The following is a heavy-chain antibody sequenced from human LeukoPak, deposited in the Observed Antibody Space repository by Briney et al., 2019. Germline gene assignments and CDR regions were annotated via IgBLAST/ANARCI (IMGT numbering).Heavy chain of an antibody. CDR3: ARPGIAAAGTSYFDY. Sequence: PSETLSLTCTVSGGSISSYYWSWLRQPPGKGLEWIGYIYYSGSTNYNPSLKSRVTISVDTSKNQFSLKLSSVTAADTAVYYCARPGIAAAGTSYFDYWGQGTLVTVSS. V-gene: IGHV4-59*08. CDR1: GGSISSYY. CDR2: IYYSGST. D-gene: IGHD6-13*01. J-gene: IGHJ4*02.